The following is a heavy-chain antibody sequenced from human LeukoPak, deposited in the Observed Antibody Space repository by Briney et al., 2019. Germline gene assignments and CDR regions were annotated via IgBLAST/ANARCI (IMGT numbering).Heavy chain of an antibody. CDR2: IYYSGST. Sequence: SETLSLTCTVSGGSISSGGYYWSWIRQHPGKGLEWIGYIYYSGSTYYNPSLKSRVTISVDTSKNQFSLKLSSVTAADTAVYYCARDNERGYDFWSGYGMDVWGQGTTVTVSS. J-gene: IGHJ6*02. V-gene: IGHV4-31*03. CDR3: ARDNERGYDFWSGYGMDV. D-gene: IGHD3-3*01. CDR1: GGSISSGGYY.